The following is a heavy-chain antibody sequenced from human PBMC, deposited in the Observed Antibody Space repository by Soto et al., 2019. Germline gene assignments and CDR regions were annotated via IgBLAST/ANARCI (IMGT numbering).Heavy chain of an antibody. D-gene: IGHD3-3*01. V-gene: IGHV1-2*04. Sequence: ASVKVSCKASGYTFTGYYMHWVRQAPGQGLEWMGWINPNSGGTNYAQKFQGWVTMTRDTSISTAYIELSRLRSDDTAVYYCARGNPIYDFWSGYFAYYYYGMDVWGQGATVTVSS. CDR2: INPNSGGT. CDR1: GYTFTGYY. CDR3: ARGNPIYDFWSGYFAYYYYGMDV. J-gene: IGHJ6*02.